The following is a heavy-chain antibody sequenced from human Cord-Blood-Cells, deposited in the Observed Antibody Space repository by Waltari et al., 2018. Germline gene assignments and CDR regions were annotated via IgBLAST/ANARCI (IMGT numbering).Heavy chain of an antibody. CDR3: ARHIVVVPAAIPSGAFDI. CDR2: IYYSGST. J-gene: IGHJ3*02. V-gene: IGHV4-59*01. Sequence: QVQLQESGPGLVKPSETLSLTCTVSGGSISSYYWSRIRQPPGKGLEWIGYIYYSGSTNYNPSLKSRGTISVDTSKNQFSLKLSSVTAADTAVYYCARHIVVVPAAIPSGAFDIWGQGTMVTVSS. CDR1: GGSISSYY. D-gene: IGHD2-2*01.